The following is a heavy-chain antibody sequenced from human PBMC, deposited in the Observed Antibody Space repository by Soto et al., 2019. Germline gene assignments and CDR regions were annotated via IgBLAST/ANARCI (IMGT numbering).Heavy chain of an antibody. CDR1: GFTVSNNY. CDR2: IYSGGNT. V-gene: IGHV3-53*01. D-gene: IGHD6-13*01. J-gene: IGHJ4*02. Sequence: EVQLVESGGGLIQPGGSLRLSCAASGFTVSNNYMRWVRQAPGKGLEWVSLIYSGGNTHYADSVKGRFTISRDDSKNTLYLQMNSLRVEDTAVYYCARDAPGIAASGAGGWGQGTVVTVSS. CDR3: ARDAPGIAASGAGG.